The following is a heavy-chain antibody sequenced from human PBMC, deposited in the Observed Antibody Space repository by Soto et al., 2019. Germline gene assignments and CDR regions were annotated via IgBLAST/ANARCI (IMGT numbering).Heavy chain of an antibody. CDR2: IWYDGSNK. CDR1: GFTFSSYG. CDR3: ARLVGATSGGDY. Sequence: QVQLVESGGGVVQPGRSLRLSCAASGFTFSSYGMHWVRQAPGKGLEWVAVIWYDGSNKYYADSVKGRFTISRDNSKNTLYPQMNSLRAEDTAVYYCARLVGATSGGDYWGQGTLVTVSS. V-gene: IGHV3-33*01. J-gene: IGHJ4*02. D-gene: IGHD1-26*01.